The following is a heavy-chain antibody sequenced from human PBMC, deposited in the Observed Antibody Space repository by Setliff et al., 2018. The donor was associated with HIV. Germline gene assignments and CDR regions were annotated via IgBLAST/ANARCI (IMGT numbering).Heavy chain of an antibody. CDR3: STTTGNSYGSFDY. J-gene: IGHJ4*02. V-gene: IGHV3-33*08. CDR1: GFTFSNYG. Sequence: GGSLRLSCAASGFTFSNYGMHWVRQAPGKGLEWVAVIWYDGSNQYYADSVKGRFAISRDNSKNTLYLHMNSLKIEDTGVYYCSTTTGNSYGSFDYWGQGTLVTVSS. CDR2: IWYDGSNQ. D-gene: IGHD5-18*01.